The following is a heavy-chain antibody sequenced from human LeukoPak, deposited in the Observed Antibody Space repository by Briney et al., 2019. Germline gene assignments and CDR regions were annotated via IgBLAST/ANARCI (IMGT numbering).Heavy chain of an antibody. CDR3: ARGLCDNSSFDY. D-gene: IGHD4-11*01. CDR2: FSYSGST. Sequence: PSETLSLTCTVSGVSISSHFWGWIRQPPGKGMQWIGHFSYSGSTNYNPSLQSRVTISVDTSKNQFSLKLSSVTAADTAVYYCARGLCDNSSFDYWGQGTLVTVSS. V-gene: IGHV4-59*11. J-gene: IGHJ4*02. CDR1: GVSISSHF.